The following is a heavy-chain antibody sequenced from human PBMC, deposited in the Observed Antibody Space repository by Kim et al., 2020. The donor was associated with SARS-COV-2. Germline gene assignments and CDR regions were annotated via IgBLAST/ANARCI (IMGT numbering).Heavy chain of an antibody. Sequence: SETLSLTCTVSGYSIRSGYHWGWIRQPPGKGLEWIGSIYHTGSTYYNPSLKSRVTISVEKSKNQFSLKLSSVTAADTAVYYCARDDGGGYYDSGAHFYYYGMDVWGQGTTVTVSS. D-gene: IGHD3-10*01. V-gene: IGHV4-38-2*02. CDR1: GYSIRSGYH. CDR3: ARDDGGGYYDSGAHFYYYGMDV. CDR2: IYHTGST. J-gene: IGHJ6*02.